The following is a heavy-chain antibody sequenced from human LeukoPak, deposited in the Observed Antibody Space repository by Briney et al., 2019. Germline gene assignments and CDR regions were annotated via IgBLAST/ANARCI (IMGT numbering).Heavy chain of an antibody. D-gene: IGHD3-3*01. CDR1: GGSISSGGYY. Sequence: SETLSLTCTVSGGSISSGGYYWSWIRQPPGKGLEWIGEINHSGSTNYNPSLKSRVTISVDTSKNQFSLKLSSVTAADTAVYYCARGRYYDFWSGYNYYYYGMDVWGQGTTVTVSS. CDR2: INHSGST. CDR3: ARGRYYDFWSGYNYYYYGMDV. J-gene: IGHJ6*02. V-gene: IGHV4-39*07.